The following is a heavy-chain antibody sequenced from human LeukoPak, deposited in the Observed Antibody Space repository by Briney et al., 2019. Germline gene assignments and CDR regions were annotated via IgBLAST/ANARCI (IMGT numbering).Heavy chain of an antibody. Sequence: PSETLSLTCTVSGGSISSYYWSWIRQPPGKGLEWIGYIYDSGSTNYNPSLKSRVTISVDTSKNQFSLKLSSVTAADTAVYYCAREQAALLSLYYYYYYMDVWGKGTTVTISS. CDR1: GGSISSYY. CDR3: AREQAALLSLYYYYYYMDV. D-gene: IGHD2-15*01. CDR2: IYDSGST. V-gene: IGHV4-59*12. J-gene: IGHJ6*03.